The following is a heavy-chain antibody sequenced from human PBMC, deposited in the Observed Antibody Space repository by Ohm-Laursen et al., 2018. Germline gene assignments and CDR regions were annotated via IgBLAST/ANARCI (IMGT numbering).Heavy chain of an antibody. Sequence: TLSLTCTVSGGSISSGGYYWSWIRQHPGKGLEWIGYIYYSGSTYYNPSLKSRVTISVDTSKNQFSLNLTSVTAADTAIYFCAREGPSVAGKEMVWFDPWGQGTLVTVSS. CDR3: AREGPSVAGKEMVWFDP. V-gene: IGHV4-31*03. CDR1: GGSISSGGYY. D-gene: IGHD6-19*01. CDR2: IYYSGST. J-gene: IGHJ5*02.